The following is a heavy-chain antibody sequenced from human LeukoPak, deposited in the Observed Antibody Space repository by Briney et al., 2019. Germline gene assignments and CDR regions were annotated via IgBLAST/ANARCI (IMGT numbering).Heavy chain of an antibody. CDR2: INDSGSP. J-gene: IGHJ6*03. CDR3: ARGVPKTSYYYYYMDV. D-gene: IGHD4-11*01. CDR1: GGSFSGYH. V-gene: IGHV4-34*01. Sequence: SETLSLTCAVYGGSFSGYHWTWIRQPPGKGLDWIGEINDSGSPIYNPSLRNRVTISVDMSKNQFSVNLTSVTAADTGVYYCARGVPKTSYYYYYMDVWGKGTTVTVSS.